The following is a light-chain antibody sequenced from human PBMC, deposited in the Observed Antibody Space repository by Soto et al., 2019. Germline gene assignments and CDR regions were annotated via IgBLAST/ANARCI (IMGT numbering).Light chain of an antibody. CDR3: QQRSNWPPEVT. V-gene: IGKV3-11*01. CDR1: QSVSSS. Sequence: EIVLTQSPDTLSLSPGERATLSCRASQSVSSSLAWYQQKPGQAPRLLIYDASNRATGIPARFSGSVSGTDCTLTISSLEPEDFAVYYCQQRSNWPPEVTFGPGTKVDIK. CDR2: DAS. J-gene: IGKJ3*01.